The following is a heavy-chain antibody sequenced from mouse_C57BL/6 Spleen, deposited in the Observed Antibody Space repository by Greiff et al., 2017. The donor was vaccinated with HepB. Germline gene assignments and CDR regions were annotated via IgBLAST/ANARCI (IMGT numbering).Heavy chain of an antibody. J-gene: IGHJ2*01. CDR2: IDPETGGT. D-gene: IGHD3-2*02. Sequence: VQLQQSGAELVRPGASVTLSCKASGYTFTDYEMHWVKQTPVHGLEWIGAIDPETGGTAYNQKFKGKVILTADKSSSTAYMELRSLTSEDSAVYYCTRWGSSGYYDYWGQGTTLTVSS. CDR1: GYTFTDYE. V-gene: IGHV1-15*01. CDR3: TRWGSSGYYDY.